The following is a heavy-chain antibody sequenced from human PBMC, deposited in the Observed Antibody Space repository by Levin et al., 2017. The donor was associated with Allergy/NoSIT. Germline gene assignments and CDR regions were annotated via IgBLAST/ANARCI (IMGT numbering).Heavy chain of an antibody. V-gene: IGHV4-4*02. J-gene: IGHJ4*02. Sequence: SETLSLTCAVSGGSISSSNWWSWVRQPPGKGLEWIGEIYHSGSTNYNPSLKSRVTISVDKSKNQFSLKLSSVTAADTAVYYCARLGPGSSSWYEDYWGQGTLVTVSS. CDR1: GGSISSSNW. CDR3: ARLGPGSSSWYEDY. D-gene: IGHD6-13*01. CDR2: IYHSGST.